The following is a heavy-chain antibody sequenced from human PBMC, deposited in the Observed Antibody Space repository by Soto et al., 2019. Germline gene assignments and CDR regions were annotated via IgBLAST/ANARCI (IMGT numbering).Heavy chain of an antibody. CDR1: GFTFSYYW. J-gene: IGHJ3*01. Sequence: EVQLLESGGGLVQPGESLRLSCAASGFTFSYYWMQWVRQAPGMGLVWVSRIHSDGSSTTYADSVKGRFTISRDNARNTLYLQMNSLRAEDTAVYYCARGDRGASDLWGQGTVLTVYS. CDR2: IHSDGSST. V-gene: IGHV3-74*01. D-gene: IGHD1-26*01. CDR3: ARGDRGASDL.